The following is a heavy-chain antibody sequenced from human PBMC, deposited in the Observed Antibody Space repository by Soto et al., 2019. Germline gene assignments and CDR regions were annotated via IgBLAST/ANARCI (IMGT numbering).Heavy chain of an antibody. J-gene: IGHJ5*01. CDR1: VGSVHSGHYS. V-gene: IGHV4-61*01. CDR2: IDYSRST. Sequence: PTETLSLTFTVPVGSVHSGHYSGNWIRQSPGRGLVWIRYIDYSRSTYYNSSQNSLLSTSKDTSRNPFTLKLTSVTAADAAFYCGARESSPVLPDSGKKIDPWGQGILVTVSS. D-gene: IGHD3-10*01. CDR3: ARESSPVLPDSGKKIDP.